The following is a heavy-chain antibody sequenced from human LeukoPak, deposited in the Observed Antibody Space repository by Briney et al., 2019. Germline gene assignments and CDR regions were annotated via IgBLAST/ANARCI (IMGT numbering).Heavy chain of an antibody. CDR1: GXMFTNYW. D-gene: IGHD6-19*01. J-gene: IGHJ4*02. V-gene: IGHV5-51*01. Sequence: MRGDSLKISFQASGXMFTNYWIGWVRKMHDKGVEWMGLIYHCDSDTRYSPSFQGQVTISADKSITTAYLQWSSLKASDTAMYYCARRAYSSSTGPPKEFDYWGQGTLVTVSS. CDR2: IYHCDSDT. CDR3: ARRAYSSSTGPPKEFDY.